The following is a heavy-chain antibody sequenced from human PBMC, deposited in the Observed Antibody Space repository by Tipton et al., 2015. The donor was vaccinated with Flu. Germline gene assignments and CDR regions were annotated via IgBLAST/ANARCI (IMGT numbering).Heavy chain of an antibody. CDR2: IYDSGIT. V-gene: IGHV4-31*03. D-gene: IGHD5-12*01. CDR1: GGSISSEDYY. Sequence: TLSLTCTVSGGSISSEDYYWSWIRQHPGKGLEWIGYIYDSGITYYNPSLSSRVVISIDTSKNQFYLRLSSVTAADTAVYYCARGATRRPFSGYDYTGYGGQGTLVTVSS. J-gene: IGHJ4*02. CDR3: ARGATRRPFSGYDYTGY.